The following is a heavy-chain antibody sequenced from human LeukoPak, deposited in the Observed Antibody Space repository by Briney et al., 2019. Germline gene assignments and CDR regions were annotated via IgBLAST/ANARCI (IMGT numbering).Heavy chain of an antibody. J-gene: IGHJ6*02. Sequence: SETLSLTCTVSGGSISSSSYYWGWIRQPPGKGLEWIGSIYYSGSTYYNPSLKSRVTISVDTSKNQFSLKLSSVTAADTAVYYCARMVYDFWSGYYYPVGMDVWGQGTTVTVSS. CDR2: IYYSGST. CDR3: ARMVYDFWSGYYYPVGMDV. CDR1: GGSISSSSYY. D-gene: IGHD3-3*01. V-gene: IGHV4-39*07.